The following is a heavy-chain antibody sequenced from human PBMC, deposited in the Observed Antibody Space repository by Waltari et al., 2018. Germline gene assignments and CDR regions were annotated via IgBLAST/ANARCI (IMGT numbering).Heavy chain of an antibody. V-gene: IGHV4-34*02. Sequence: QVQVQQWGAGLVTPSETLSLTCSVSGGSFSGSYWSCLRQPPGKALEWIGEIDHSGVTNYNPSLTSRATISVDTSRNQLSLKLTSVTAADTAIYYCALSRYGLASPKFDPWGQGTLVTVSS. CDR1: GGSFSGSY. CDR2: IDHSGVT. D-gene: IGHD4-17*01. CDR3: ALSRYGLASPKFDP. J-gene: IGHJ5*02.